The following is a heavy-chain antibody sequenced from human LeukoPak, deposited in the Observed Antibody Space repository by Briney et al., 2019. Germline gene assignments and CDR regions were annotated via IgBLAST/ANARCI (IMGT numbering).Heavy chain of an antibody. V-gene: IGHV4-34*01. CDR3: AKDFRIGYSPHFDY. J-gene: IGHJ4*02. CDR1: GGSFSGYY. Sequence: PSETLSLTCAVYGGSFSGYYWSWIRQPPGKGLEWIGEINHSGSTNYNPSLKSRVTISVDTSKNQFSLKLSSVTAADTAVYYCAKDFRIGYSPHFDYWGQGALVTVSS. CDR2: INHSGST. D-gene: IGHD2-21*01.